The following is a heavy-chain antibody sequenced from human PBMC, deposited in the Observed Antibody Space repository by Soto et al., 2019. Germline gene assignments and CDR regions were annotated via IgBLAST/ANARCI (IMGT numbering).Heavy chain of an antibody. CDR1: GGTFSSYA. CDR2: IIPIFGTA. Sequence: SVKVSCKASGGTFSSYAISWVRQAPGQGLEWMGGIIPIFGTANYAQKFQGRVTITADESTSTAYMELSSLRSEDTAVYYCARDKGPGYSYGRGTGDYWGQGTLVTVSS. V-gene: IGHV1-69*13. J-gene: IGHJ4*02. D-gene: IGHD5-18*01. CDR3: ARDKGPGYSYGRGTGDY.